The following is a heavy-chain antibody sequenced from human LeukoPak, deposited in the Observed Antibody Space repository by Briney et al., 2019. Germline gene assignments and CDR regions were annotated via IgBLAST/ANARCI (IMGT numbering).Heavy chain of an antibody. V-gene: IGHV3-73*01. CDR2: IRSKANNYVT. J-gene: IGHJ4*02. D-gene: IGHD3-16*01. CDR3: TTDPDEKQLMFDY. Sequence: GGSLKLSCAASGFTFSGSGIHWLRQASGKGLEWGGRIRSKANNYVTAYAASVKGRFTISRNDSKNTAYLQMNSLKTEDTAVYYCTTDPDEKQLMFDYWGQGTLVTVSS. CDR1: GFTFSGSG.